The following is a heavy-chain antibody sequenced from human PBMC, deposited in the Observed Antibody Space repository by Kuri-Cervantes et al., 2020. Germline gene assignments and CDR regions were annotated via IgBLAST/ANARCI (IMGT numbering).Heavy chain of an antibody. CDR2: INHSGST. CDR3: ARIYYVGKPTTTLDY. CDR1: GGSISSSHW. J-gene: IGHJ4*02. D-gene: IGHD3-16*01. V-gene: IGHV4-4*02. Sequence: SETLSLTCVVSGGSISSSHWWTWVRQPPGKALEWIGEINHSGSTYYNPSLKSRVTISVDTSKNQFSLKLSSVTAADTAVYYCARIYYVGKPTTTLDYWGQGTLVTVSS.